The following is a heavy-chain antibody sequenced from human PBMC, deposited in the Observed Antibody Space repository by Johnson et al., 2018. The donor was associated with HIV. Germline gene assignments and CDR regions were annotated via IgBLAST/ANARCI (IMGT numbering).Heavy chain of an antibody. Sequence: QVQLVESGGGVVQPGRSLRLSCAASGFTFSTYAMHWVRQAPGKGLEWVAVISYDGSNKYYADSVKGRFTISRDNAKKSLYLQMNSLRAEDTAVYYCARDQTIQLWSDAFDIWGQGTMVTVSS. CDR3: ARDQTIQLWSDAFDI. J-gene: IGHJ3*02. D-gene: IGHD5-18*01. V-gene: IGHV3-30*04. CDR1: GFTFSTYA. CDR2: ISYDGSNK.